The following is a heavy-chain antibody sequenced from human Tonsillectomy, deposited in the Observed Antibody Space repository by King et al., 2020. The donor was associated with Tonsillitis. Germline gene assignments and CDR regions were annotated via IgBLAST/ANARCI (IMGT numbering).Heavy chain of an antibody. CDR2: ITSSGNTI. J-gene: IGHJ1*01. D-gene: IGHD6-13*01. CDR3: ARRGVAAAASGVVYFQH. V-gene: IGHV3-11*01. Sequence: VQLVESGGGLVKPGGSLRLSCAASGFTFSDYYMSWVRQAPGKGLEWVAYITSSGNTIYYADSVKGRFTVSRDNAKNSLYLQMNGLRAEDTAVYYCARRGVAAAASGVVYFQHWGQGTLVTVSS. CDR1: GFTFSDYY.